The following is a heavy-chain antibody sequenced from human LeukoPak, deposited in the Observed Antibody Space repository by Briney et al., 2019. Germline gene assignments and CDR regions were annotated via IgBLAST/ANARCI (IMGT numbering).Heavy chain of an antibody. J-gene: IGHJ6*04. CDR3: AELGITMIGGV. D-gene: IGHD3-10*02. V-gene: IGHV3-48*03. CDR1: GFTFSSYE. CDR2: ISSSGSTI. Sequence: GGSLRLSCAASGFTFSSYEMNWVRQAPGKGLEWVSYISSSGSTIYYADSVRGRLTISRDNAKNSLYLQMNSLRAEDTAVYYCAELGITMIGGVWGKGTTVTISS.